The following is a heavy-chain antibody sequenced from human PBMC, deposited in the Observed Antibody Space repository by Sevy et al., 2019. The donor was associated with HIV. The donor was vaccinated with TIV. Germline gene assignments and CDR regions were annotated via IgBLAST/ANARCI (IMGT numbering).Heavy chain of an antibody. CDR1: GFTFSGSA. V-gene: IGHV3-73*01. D-gene: IGHD6-19*01. Sequence: GGSLRLSCAASGFTFSGSAMHWVRQASGKGLEWVGRIRSKANSYATAYAASVKGRFTISRDDSKNTAYLQMNSLKTEDTAVYYCTRSGYSSGWYHDSAFDICGQGTMVTVSS. CDR2: IRSKANSYAT. J-gene: IGHJ3*02. CDR3: TRSGYSSGWYHDSAFDI.